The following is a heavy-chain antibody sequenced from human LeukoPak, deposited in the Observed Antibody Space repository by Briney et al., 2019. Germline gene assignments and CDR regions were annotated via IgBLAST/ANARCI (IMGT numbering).Heavy chain of an antibody. CDR1: GFTFSSYS. V-gene: IGHV3-21*01. Sequence: GGSLRLSCAASGFTFSSYSMNWVRQAPGKGLEWVSSISSSSSYIYYADSVKGRFTISRHNAKNSLYLQMNSLRAEDTAVYYCARQLLWFGEWFDAFDIWGQGTMVTVSS. CDR2: ISSSSSYI. J-gene: IGHJ3*02. CDR3: ARQLLWFGEWFDAFDI. D-gene: IGHD3-10*01.